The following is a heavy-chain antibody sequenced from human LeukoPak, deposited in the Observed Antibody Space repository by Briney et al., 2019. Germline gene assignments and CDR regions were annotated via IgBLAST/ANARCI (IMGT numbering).Heavy chain of an antibody. J-gene: IGHJ5*02. CDR1: GFTFSSYW. CDR3: ARAQSITIFGVVISTGDWFDP. CDR2: INTDGSST. V-gene: IGHV3-74*01. D-gene: IGHD3-3*01. Sequence: GGSLRLSCATSGFTFSSYWMHWVRQAPGKGLVWVSRINTDGSSTSYADSVKGRFTISRDNAKNTLYLQKNSLRAEDTAVYYCARAQSITIFGVVISTGDWFDPWGQGTLVTVSS.